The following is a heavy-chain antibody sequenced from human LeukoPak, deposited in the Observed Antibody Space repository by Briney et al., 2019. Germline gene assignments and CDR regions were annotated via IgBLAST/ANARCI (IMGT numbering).Heavy chain of an antibody. J-gene: IGHJ6*02. CDR1: GYTFTSYG. V-gene: IGHV1-18*01. CDR3: ARGKLNFDWLLHYYYGMDV. D-gene: IGHD3-9*01. Sequence: ASVKVSCKASGYTFTSYGISWVRQAPGQGLEWMGWISAYNGNTNYAQKLQGRVTMTTDTSTSTAYMELRSLRSDDTAVYYCARGKLNFDWLLHYYYGMDVWGQGTTVTVSS. CDR2: ISAYNGNT.